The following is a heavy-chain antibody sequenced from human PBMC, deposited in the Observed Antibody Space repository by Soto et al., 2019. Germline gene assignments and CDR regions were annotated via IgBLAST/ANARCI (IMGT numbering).Heavy chain of an antibody. CDR3: ARDRCSDGTCYSASDS. V-gene: IGHV3-48*02. CDR2: ISTTSFTI. CDR1: GFSFSTYN. J-gene: IGHJ5*01. D-gene: IGHD2-15*01. Sequence: EVRLMESGGGLVQPGGSLRLSCAASGFSFSTYNMDWGRQAPGKGPEWIAYISTTSFTIYYADSVKGRFTISRDNDRNSLYLEMNSLRDEDTAVYYCARDRCSDGTCYSASDSWGQGTLVIVSS.